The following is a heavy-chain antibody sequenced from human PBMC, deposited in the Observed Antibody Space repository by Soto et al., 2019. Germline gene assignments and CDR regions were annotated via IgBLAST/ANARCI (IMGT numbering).Heavy chain of an antibody. CDR3: AKTGSRSSITIFGVVIISSFDY. CDR2: ISGSGGST. J-gene: IGHJ4*02. CDR1: GFTFSSYA. V-gene: IGHV3-23*01. D-gene: IGHD3-3*01. Sequence: GGSLRLSCAASGFTFSSYAMSWVRQAPGKGLEWVSAISGSGGSTYYADSVKGRFTISRDNSKNTLYLQMNSLRAEDTAVYYCAKTGSRSSITIFGVVIISSFDYWGQGTMVTVSS.